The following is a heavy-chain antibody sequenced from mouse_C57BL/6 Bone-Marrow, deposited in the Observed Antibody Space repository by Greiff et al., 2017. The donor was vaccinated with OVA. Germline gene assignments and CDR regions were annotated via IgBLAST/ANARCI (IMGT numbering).Heavy chain of an antibody. Sequence: VQLQQSGAELVRPGASVKLSCTASGFNIKDDYMHWVKQRPEQGLEWIGWIDPENGETEYAPKFQGKATITADTSSNTAYLQLSSLTSEYTAVYYCTTKISSWYFDVWGTGTTVTVSS. CDR1: GFNIKDDY. CDR2: IDPENGET. J-gene: IGHJ1*03. V-gene: IGHV14-4*01. CDR3: TTKISSWYFDV.